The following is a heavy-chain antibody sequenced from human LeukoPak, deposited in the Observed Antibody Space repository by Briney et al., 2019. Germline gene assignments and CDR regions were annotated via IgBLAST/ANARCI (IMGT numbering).Heavy chain of an antibody. Sequence: PSETLSLTCAVYGGSFSGYYWSWIRQPPGKGLEWIGEINHSGSTNYNPSLKSRVTISVDTSKNQFSLKLSSVTAADTAVYYCARATVTKVGFDYWGQGTLVTVSS. CDR3: ARATVTKVGFDY. J-gene: IGHJ4*02. CDR1: GGSFSGYY. V-gene: IGHV4-34*01. CDR2: INHSGST. D-gene: IGHD4-17*01.